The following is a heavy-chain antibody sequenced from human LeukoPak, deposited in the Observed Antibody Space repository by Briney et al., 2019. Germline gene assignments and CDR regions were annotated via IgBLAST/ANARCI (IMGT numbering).Heavy chain of an antibody. CDR3: ATAHCSTTSCYKLDY. CDR2: LSGSGGSA. D-gene: IGHD2-2*02. J-gene: IGHJ4*02. Sequence: GGSLRLSCAASGFSFSSYAMSWVRQAPGKGLEWVSILSGSGGSAYYADSVKGQFTISRDNSKNTLYLQIDSLRAEDTAVYYCATAHCSTTSCYKLDYWGQGTLVTVSS. CDR1: GFSFSSYA. V-gene: IGHV3-23*01.